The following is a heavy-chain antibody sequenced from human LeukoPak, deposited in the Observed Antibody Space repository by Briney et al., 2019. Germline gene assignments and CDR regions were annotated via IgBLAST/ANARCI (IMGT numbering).Heavy chain of an antibody. J-gene: IGHJ4*02. V-gene: IGHV1-18*01. CDR2: ISPYNGNT. D-gene: IGHD6-13*01. Sequence: ASVKVSCKASGYTFTSYGISWVRQAPGQGLEWMGWISPYNGNTNYAQKLQGRVTMTADTSTSTAYMGLRSLSSDDTAVYYCARDGSSSWYAYWGQGTLVTVSS. CDR3: ARDGSSSWYAY. CDR1: GYTFTSYG.